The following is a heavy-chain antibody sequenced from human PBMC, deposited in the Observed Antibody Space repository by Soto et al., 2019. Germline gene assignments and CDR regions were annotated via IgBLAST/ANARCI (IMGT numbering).Heavy chain of an antibody. CDR1: GGSISSSSYY. V-gene: IGHV4-39*07. CDR3: ARGMAEEQIFYYFDY. J-gene: IGHJ4*02. CDR2: IYYSGST. Sequence: SGTLSLTCTVSGGSISSSSYYWGWILQPPGKGLEWIGSIYYSGSTYYNPSPKSRVTISVDTSKSQFYLKLRSVTAADTAVYYCARGMAEEQIFYYFDYWGQGALVTVSS. D-gene: IGHD3-9*01.